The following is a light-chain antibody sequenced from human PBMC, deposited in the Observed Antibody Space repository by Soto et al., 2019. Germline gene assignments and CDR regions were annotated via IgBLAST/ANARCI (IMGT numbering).Light chain of an antibody. V-gene: IGLV2-14*01. CDR1: SSDVGVCNY. CDR3: SSYTSSSTSV. J-gene: IGLJ3*02. CDR2: EVT. Sequence: QSALTQPASVSGSPGQSITISCTGTSSDVGVCNYVSWYQQHPGKAPKLMIFEVTSRPSGVSNRFSGSKSGNTASLTISGLQAEDEADYYCSSYTSSSTSVFGGGTKVTVL.